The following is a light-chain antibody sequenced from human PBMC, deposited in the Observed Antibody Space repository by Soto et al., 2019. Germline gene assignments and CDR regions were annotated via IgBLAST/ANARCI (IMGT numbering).Light chain of an antibody. V-gene: IGLV1-44*01. CDR1: SSNIGSNT. Sequence: QSVLTQPPSASGTPGPRVTISCSGSSSNIGSNTVNWYQQLPGTAPKLLIYSNNQRPSGVPDRFSGSKSGTSASLAIRGLQSEDEADYYCAAWDDSLNGWVFGGGTKLTVL. J-gene: IGLJ3*02. CDR3: AAWDDSLNGWV. CDR2: SNN.